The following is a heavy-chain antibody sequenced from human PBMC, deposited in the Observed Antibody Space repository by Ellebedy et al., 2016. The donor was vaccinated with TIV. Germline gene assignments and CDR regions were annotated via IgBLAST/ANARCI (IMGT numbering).Heavy chain of an antibody. J-gene: IGHJ4*02. CDR2: IYYSGST. V-gene: IGHV4-39*01. D-gene: IGHD6-13*01. CDR3: ASGEVVLSAAAGACFDY. CDR1: GGSISSSSYY. Sequence: SETLSLTCTVSGGSISSSSYYWGWIRQPPGKGLEWLGSIYYSGSTYYNPSLKSRVTISVDTPKKQFSLKLSSVTAADTAVYYCASGEVVLSAAAGACFDYWGQGTLVTVSS.